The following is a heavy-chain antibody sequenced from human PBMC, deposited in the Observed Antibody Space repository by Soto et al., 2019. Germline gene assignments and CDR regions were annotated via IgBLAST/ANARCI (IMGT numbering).Heavy chain of an antibody. V-gene: IGHV5-51*01. Sequence: GESLKISCKGSGYSFTSYWIGWVRQMPWKGLEWMGIIYPGDSDTRYSPSFQGQVTISADKSISTAYLQWSSLKASDTAMYYCARHGISHHRVYDILTGYYQGVYYYYMDVWAKGTTVTVSS. CDR2: IYPGDSDT. J-gene: IGHJ6*03. CDR3: ARHGISHHRVYDILTGYYQGVYYYYMDV. CDR1: GYSFTSYW. D-gene: IGHD3-9*01.